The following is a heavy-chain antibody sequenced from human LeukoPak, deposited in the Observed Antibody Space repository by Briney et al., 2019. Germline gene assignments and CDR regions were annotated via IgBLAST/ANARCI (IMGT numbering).Heavy chain of an antibody. CDR2: INPSDGST. V-gene: IGHV1-46*01. Sequence: ASVKVSCKASGYTFTSFWIQWVRPAPGQGLEWMGLINPSDGSTTYTHRFQGRVTVTRDTSTSTVYMDLSSLRSEDTAVYYCARAPRDSSTMLDRWGQGTLVTVSS. J-gene: IGHJ5*02. D-gene: IGHD6-13*01. CDR3: ARAPRDSSTMLDR. CDR1: GYTFTSFW.